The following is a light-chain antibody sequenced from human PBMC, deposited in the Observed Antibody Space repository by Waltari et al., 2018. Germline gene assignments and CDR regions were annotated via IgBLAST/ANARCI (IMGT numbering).Light chain of an antibody. CDR3: QHDHDSPNS. Sequence: EIVLTQSPGTLSLSPGERATLSCSASQSVSSKYLAWYQQKRGQAPRLLLYAASTRDTGIPERFSGSGSETDFTLTISRLEPEDFAVYYCQHDHDSPNSFGQGTKLDMK. V-gene: IGKV3-20*01. J-gene: IGKJ2*03. CDR1: QSVSSKY. CDR2: AAS.